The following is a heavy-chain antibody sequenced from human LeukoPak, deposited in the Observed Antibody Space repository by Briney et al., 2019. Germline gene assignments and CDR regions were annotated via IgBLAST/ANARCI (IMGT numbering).Heavy chain of an antibody. CDR3: ARGQPPHYSSGWVYYYYYGMDV. CDR1: GGSISSYY. D-gene: IGHD6-19*01. J-gene: IGHJ6*02. Sequence: PSETLSLTCTVPGGSISSYYWSWIRQPPGKGLEWIGYIYYSGSTNYNPSLKSRVTISVDTSKNQFSLKLSSVTAADTAVYYCARGQPPHYSSGWVYYYYYGMDVWGQGTTVTVSS. CDR2: IYYSGST. V-gene: IGHV4-59*01.